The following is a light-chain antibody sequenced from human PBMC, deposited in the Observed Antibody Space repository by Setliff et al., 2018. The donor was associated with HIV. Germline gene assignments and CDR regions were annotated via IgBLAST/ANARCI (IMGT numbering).Light chain of an antibody. CDR1: SSDVAGYNY. CDR3: SSYTSSSSLV. J-gene: IGLJ3*02. CDR2: DVS. V-gene: IGLV2-14*03. Sequence: QSALTQHAPVSGSPGQSITITCTGTSSDVAGYNYVSWYQQHAGKGPNLMIYDVSNRPSGVSNRFSVSKSGNTASLTISGLHAEDEGDYYCSSYTSSSSLVFGGGSMVTVL.